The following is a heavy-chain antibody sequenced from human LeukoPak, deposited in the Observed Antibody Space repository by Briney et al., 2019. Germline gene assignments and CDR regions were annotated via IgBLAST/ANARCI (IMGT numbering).Heavy chain of an antibody. D-gene: IGHD3-22*01. CDR3: ARVKRLGPWYYDSSGYPYYFDY. CDR2: IYYSGST. Sequence: PSETLSLTCTVSGGSISSSSYYWGWIRQPPGKGLEWIGYIYYSGSTNYNPSLKSRVTISVDTSKNQFSLNLSSVTAADTAVYYCARVKRLGPWYYDSSGYPYYFDYWGQGTLVTVSS. J-gene: IGHJ4*02. V-gene: IGHV4-61*05. CDR1: GGSISSSSYY.